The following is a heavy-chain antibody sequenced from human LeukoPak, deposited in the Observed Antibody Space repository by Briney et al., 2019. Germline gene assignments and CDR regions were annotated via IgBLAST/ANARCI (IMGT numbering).Heavy chain of an antibody. CDR1: GFTFSSYE. V-gene: IGHV3-48*03. CDR2: ISSSGSTI. CDR3: AISRDGYNSAFDI. Sequence: GGSLRLSCAASGFTFSSYEMNWVRQAPGKGLEWVSYISSSGSTIYYADSVKGRFTISRDNAKNSLYLQMNSLRAEDTAVYYCAISRDGYNSAFDIWGQGTMVTVSS. J-gene: IGHJ3*02. D-gene: IGHD5-24*01.